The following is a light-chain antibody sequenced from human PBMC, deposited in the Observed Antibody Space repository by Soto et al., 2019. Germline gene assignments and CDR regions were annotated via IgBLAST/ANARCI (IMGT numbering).Light chain of an antibody. Sequence: DIQMTQSPSTLSASVGDRVTITCRASQSISSWLAWYQQKPGKAPKLLVYKASSLQSGVPSRFSGSGSGTEFSLTISRLQPYYFASYYCQRYNEFPRHFGGGTRVELK. CDR2: KAS. CDR3: QRYNEFPRH. J-gene: IGKJ4*01. V-gene: IGKV1-5*03. CDR1: QSISSW.